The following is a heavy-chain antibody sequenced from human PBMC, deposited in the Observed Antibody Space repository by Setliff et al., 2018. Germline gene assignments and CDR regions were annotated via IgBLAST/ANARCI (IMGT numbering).Heavy chain of an antibody. CDR2: INANTGGT. Sequence: ASVKVSCKTSGYIFTNYYIHWVRQAPGQGLEWMGWINANTGGTREVQKFQGRVTMTRDTSIDTAYMEVNRRTYDDTAVYYCARVGGYASAWHGIEAFDIWGQGTKVTVSS. CDR1: GYIFTNYY. J-gene: IGHJ3*02. V-gene: IGHV1-2*02. CDR3: ARVGGYASAWHGIEAFDI. D-gene: IGHD6-19*01.